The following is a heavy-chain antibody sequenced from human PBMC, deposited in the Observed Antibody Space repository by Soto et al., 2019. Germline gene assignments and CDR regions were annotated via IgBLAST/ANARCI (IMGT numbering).Heavy chain of an antibody. V-gene: IGHV1-69*13. Sequence: SVKVSCKASGGTFSSYAISWVRQAPGQGLEWMGGIIPIFGTANYAQKFQGRVTITADESTSTAYMELGSLRSEDTAVYYCARGSTVVTPSPFGSLDYWGQGTLVTVSS. J-gene: IGHJ4*02. CDR1: GGTFSSYA. D-gene: IGHD4-17*01. CDR2: IIPIFGTA. CDR3: ARGSTVVTPSPFGSLDY.